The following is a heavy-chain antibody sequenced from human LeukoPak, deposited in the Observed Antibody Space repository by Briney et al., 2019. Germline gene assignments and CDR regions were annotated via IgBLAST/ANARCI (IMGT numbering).Heavy chain of an antibody. Sequence: ASVKVSCKASRYTFTGYYMHWVRQAPGQGLEWMGWINPNSGGTNYAQKFQGRVTMTRDTSISTAYMELSRLRSDDTAVYYCARGGDYYDSSGYYSYYYYMDVWGKGTTVTVSS. V-gene: IGHV1-2*02. D-gene: IGHD3-22*01. CDR1: RYTFTGYY. CDR3: ARGGDYYDSSGYYSYYYYMDV. J-gene: IGHJ6*03. CDR2: INPNSGGT.